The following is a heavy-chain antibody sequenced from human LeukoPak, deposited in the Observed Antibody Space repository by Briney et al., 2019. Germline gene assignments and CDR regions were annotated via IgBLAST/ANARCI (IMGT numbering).Heavy chain of an antibody. D-gene: IGHD1-26*01. CDR1: VGSFSGYY. CDR3: AREGGSYLPNWFDP. CDR2: INHSGST. V-gene: IGHV4-34*01. J-gene: IGHJ5*02. Sequence: SETLSLTCAVYVGSFSGYYWSWIRQPPGKGLEWIGEINHSGSTNYNPSLKSRVTISVDTSKNQFSLKLSSVTAADTAVYYCAREGGSYLPNWFDPWGQGTLVTVSS.